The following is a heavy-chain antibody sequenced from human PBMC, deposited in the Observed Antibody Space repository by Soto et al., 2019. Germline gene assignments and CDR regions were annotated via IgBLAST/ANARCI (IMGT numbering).Heavy chain of an antibody. CDR2: IYPGDSDT. Sequence: GESLKISCKGSGYSFTSYWIGWVRQMPGKGLEWMGIIYPGDSDTRYSPSFQGQVTISADKSISTAYLQWSSLKASDTAMYYCASSIVVVAATPNYYGMDVWGQGTTVTVSS. V-gene: IGHV5-51*01. J-gene: IGHJ6*02. D-gene: IGHD2-15*01. CDR1: GYSFTSYW. CDR3: ASSIVVVAATPNYYGMDV.